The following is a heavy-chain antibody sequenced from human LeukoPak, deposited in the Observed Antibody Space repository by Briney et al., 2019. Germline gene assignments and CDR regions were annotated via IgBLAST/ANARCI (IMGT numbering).Heavy chain of an antibody. D-gene: IGHD3-22*01. CDR1: GYTFTGYY. J-gene: IGHJ4*02. CDR3: ARSGSRAFYDSSGYPNDY. CDR2: INPNSGGT. Sequence: ASVKVSCKASGYTFTGYYMHWVRQAPGQGLEWMGWINPNSGGTNYAQKFQGRVTMTRDTSISTAYMELSRLRSVDTAVYYCARSGSRAFYDSSGYPNDYWGQGTLVTVSS. V-gene: IGHV1-2*02.